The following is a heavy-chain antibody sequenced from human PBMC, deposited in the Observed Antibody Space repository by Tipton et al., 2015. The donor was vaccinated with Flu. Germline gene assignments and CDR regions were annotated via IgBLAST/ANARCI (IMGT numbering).Heavy chain of an antibody. J-gene: IGHJ4*02. CDR1: GFTFSSYA. CDR3: AKREGYGTIDY. D-gene: IGHD1-14*01. CDR2: ISGNGGGT. Sequence: SLRLSCAASGFTFSSYAMIWVRQAPGKGLEWVSVISGNGGGTYYAESVKGRFTISRDNSKNTLSLQMNTLRPEDTAVYYCAKREGYGTIDYWGQGALVTVST. V-gene: IGHV3-23*01.